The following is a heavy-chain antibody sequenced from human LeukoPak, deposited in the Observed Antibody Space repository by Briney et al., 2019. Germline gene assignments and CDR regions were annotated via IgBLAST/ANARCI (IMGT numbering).Heavy chain of an antibody. V-gene: IGHV3-23*01. CDR1: GFTSSTYA. CDR3: AKGGHDFNPFYC. CDR2: IKGGGGDP. Sequence: GGSLRLSCAASGFTSSTYAMGWVRQAPGKGLEWASSIKGGGGDPFYAESVRGRFTISRDNSKNTLYLQLNSLRAEDTAVYFCAKGGHDFNPFYCWGQGTLVTVSS. D-gene: IGHD2-21*02. J-gene: IGHJ4*02.